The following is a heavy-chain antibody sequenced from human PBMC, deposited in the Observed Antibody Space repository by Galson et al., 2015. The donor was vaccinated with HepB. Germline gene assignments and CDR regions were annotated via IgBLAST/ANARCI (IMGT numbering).Heavy chain of an antibody. Sequence: SLRLSCAASGFTFSDYYMSWIRQAPGKGLEWVSYISSRSSYTNYADSVKGRFTISRDNAKNSLYLQMNSLRAEDTAVYYCARDNTPPTYGDYYYYYGMDVWGQGTTVTVSS. J-gene: IGHJ6*02. CDR3: ARDNTPPTYGDYYYYYGMDV. V-gene: IGHV3-11*06. D-gene: IGHD4-17*01. CDR1: GFTFSDYY. CDR2: ISSRSSYT.